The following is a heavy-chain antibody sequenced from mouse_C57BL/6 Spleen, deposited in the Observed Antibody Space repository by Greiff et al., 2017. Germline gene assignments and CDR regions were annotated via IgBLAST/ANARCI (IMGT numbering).Heavy chain of an antibody. CDR3: TGGGGY. V-gene: IGHV6-3*01. CDR2: IRLKSDNYAT. CDR1: GFTFSNYW. Sequence: DVQLQESGGGLVQPGGSMKLSCVASGFTFSNYWMNWVRQSPEEGLEWVAQIRLKSDNYATHYAESVKGRFTISRDDSKSSVYLQMNNLRAEDTGIYYCTGGGGYWGQGTLVTVSA. J-gene: IGHJ3*01.